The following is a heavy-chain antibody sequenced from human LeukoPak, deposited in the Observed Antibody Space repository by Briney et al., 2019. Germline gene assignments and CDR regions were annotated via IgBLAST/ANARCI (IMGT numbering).Heavy chain of an antibody. V-gene: IGHV3-23*01. J-gene: IGHJ5*01. CDR2: GSGSGGFT. CDR3: AKDRTTVKSWFDS. Sequence: GGSLRLSCAASGFTFSNSAMSWVRQAPGKGLESVSTGSGSGGFTYYADSVKGRFTISRDNSKNTLFLQMNSPRAEDTAIYYCAKDRTTVKSWFDSWGQGTLVTVSS. D-gene: IGHD4-11*01. CDR1: GFTFSNSA.